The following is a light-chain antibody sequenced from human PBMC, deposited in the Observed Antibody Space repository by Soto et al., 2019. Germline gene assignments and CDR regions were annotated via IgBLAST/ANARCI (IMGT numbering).Light chain of an antibody. J-gene: IGKJ5*01. CDR3: QQLNSYPIT. CDR1: QAISSY. V-gene: IGKV1-9*01. Sequence: DIHLTQSPSFLSASVVGXAGSXXLSSQAISSYLAWYQQIPGKAPKLLIYAASTLQSGVPSRFSGSGSGTEFTLTITSLQPEDFATYYCQQLNSYPITFGQGTRLEIK. CDR2: AAS.